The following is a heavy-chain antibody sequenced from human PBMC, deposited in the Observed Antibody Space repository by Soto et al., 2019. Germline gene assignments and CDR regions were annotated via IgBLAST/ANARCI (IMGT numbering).Heavy chain of an antibody. V-gene: IGHV3-23*01. CDR3: AKYITMVRGVIHYFDY. D-gene: IGHD3-10*01. Sequence: GGSLRLSCAASGFTFSSYAMSWVRQAPGKGLEWVSAISGSGGSTYYADSVKSRFTISRDNSKNTLYLQMNSLRAEDPAVYYCAKYITMVRGVIHYFDYWGQGTLVTVSS. CDR2: ISGSGGST. J-gene: IGHJ4*02. CDR1: GFTFSSYA.